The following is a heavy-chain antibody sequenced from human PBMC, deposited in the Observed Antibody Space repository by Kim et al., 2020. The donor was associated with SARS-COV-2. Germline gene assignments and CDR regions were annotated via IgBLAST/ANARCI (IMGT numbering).Heavy chain of an antibody. CDR2: IKQDGSEK. D-gene: IGHD6-13*01. Sequence: GGSLRLSCAASGFTFSSYWMSWVRQAPGKGLEWVANIKQDGSEKYYVDSVKGRFTISRDNAKNSLYLQMNSLRADDTAVYYCARDPRLYSSSWFDYWGQGTLVTVSS. J-gene: IGHJ4*02. V-gene: IGHV3-7*01. CDR1: GFTFSSYW. CDR3: ARDPRLYSSSWFDY.